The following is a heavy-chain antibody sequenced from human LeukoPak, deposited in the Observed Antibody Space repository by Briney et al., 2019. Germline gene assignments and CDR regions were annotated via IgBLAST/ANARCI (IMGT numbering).Heavy chain of an antibody. CDR3: ARVAGYCSSTSCYRPRNHFDY. V-gene: IGHV4-39*07. CDR1: GGSISSSSYY. Sequence: SETLSLTCTVSGGSISSSSYYWGWIRQPPGKGLEWIGSIYYSGSTYYNPSPKSRVTISVDTSKNQFSLKLSSVTAADTAVYYCARVAGYCSSTSCYRPRNHFDYWGQGTLVTVSS. D-gene: IGHD2-2*01. CDR2: IYYSGST. J-gene: IGHJ4*02.